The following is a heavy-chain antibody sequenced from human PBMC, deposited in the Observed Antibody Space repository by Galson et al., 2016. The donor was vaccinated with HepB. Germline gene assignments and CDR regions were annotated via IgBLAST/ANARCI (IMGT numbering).Heavy chain of an antibody. CDR3: AKSRQVGLWPHRGPLDS. D-gene: IGHD5-18*01. Sequence: SLRLSCAASGFTFTNFAMTWVRQAPGKGLEWVSGITGSGGTAYYADSVKGRFTFSRDNSKNTLYLQMNSLRADDTAIYYCAKSRQVGLWPHRGPLDSWGRGTLVTVSS. CDR1: GFTFTNFA. CDR2: ITGSGGTA. V-gene: IGHV3-23*01. J-gene: IGHJ4*02.